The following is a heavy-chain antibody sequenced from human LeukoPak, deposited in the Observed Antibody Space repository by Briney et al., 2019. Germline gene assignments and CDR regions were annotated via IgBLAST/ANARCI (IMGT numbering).Heavy chain of an antibody. CDR3: ARGEDGDYYFQH. CDR2: INHSGSS. D-gene: IGHD4-17*01. V-gene: IGHV4-34*01. Sequence: SETLSLTCAVYGGSFSGYYWSWIRQPPGKGLEWIGEINHSGSSSYNPSLKSRVTISVDTSKNQFSLKLSSVTAADTAVYYCARGEDGDYYFQHWGQGTLVTVSS. CDR1: GGSFSGYY. J-gene: IGHJ1*01.